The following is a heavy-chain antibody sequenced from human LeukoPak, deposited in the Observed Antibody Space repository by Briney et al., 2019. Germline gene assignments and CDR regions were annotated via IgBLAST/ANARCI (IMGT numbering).Heavy chain of an antibody. CDR1: GFTFSDYY. V-gene: IGHV3-11*04. D-gene: IGHD4-23*01. CDR3: AKGLSGGGQRGYFDY. CDR2: ITTSGSTI. Sequence: GGSLRLSCVASGFTFSDYYMNWIRQAPGKGLEWVSYITTSGSTIYYIDSVKGRFTISRDNSKNTLYLQMNSLRAEDTAVYYCAKGLSGGGQRGYFDYWGQGTLVTVSS. J-gene: IGHJ4*02.